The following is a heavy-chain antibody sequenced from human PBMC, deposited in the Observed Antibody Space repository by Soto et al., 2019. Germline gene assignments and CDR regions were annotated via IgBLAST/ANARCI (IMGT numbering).Heavy chain of an antibody. Sequence: EVQLVESVGGLVKPGGSLRLSCAASGFTFSSYSMNWVRQAPGKGLEWVSSISSSSSYIYYADSVKGRFTISRDNAKNSLYLQMNSLRAEDTAVYYCARDGPSGYSYGYNPFDYSGQGTLVTVSS. D-gene: IGHD5-18*01. V-gene: IGHV3-21*01. J-gene: IGHJ4*02. CDR3: ARDGPSGYSYGYNPFDY. CDR1: GFTFSSYS. CDR2: ISSSSSYI.